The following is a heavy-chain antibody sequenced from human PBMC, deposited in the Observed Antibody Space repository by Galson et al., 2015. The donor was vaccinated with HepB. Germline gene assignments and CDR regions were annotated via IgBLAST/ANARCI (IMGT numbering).Heavy chain of an antibody. D-gene: IGHD6-19*01. Sequence: SLRLSCAASGFTFSYYGMHWVRQAPGKGLEWVAVISYDGINKYYAESVKGRFTISRDNSKNTLYLQMNSLRAEDTAVYYCWAVTGTPEALYYNYGMDVWGQGTTVTVSS. CDR1: GFTFSYYG. CDR3: WAVTGTPEALYYNYGMDV. J-gene: IGHJ6*02. V-gene: IGHV3-30*03. CDR2: ISYDGINK.